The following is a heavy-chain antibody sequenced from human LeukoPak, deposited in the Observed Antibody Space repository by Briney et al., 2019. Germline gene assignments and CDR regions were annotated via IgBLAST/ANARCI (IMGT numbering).Heavy chain of an antibody. J-gene: IGHJ5*02. CDR3: AREGAAAEDVNWFDP. CDR1: GYTFTGYY. Sequence: ASVKVSCKASGYTFTGYYMHWVRQAPGQGLEWMGWINPNSGNTHYVQKFQDRVTMTRDTSISTAYMELSSLESDDTATYYCAREGAAAEDVNWFDPWGQGTLVTVSS. V-gene: IGHV1-2*02. CDR2: INPNSGNT. D-gene: IGHD6-25*01.